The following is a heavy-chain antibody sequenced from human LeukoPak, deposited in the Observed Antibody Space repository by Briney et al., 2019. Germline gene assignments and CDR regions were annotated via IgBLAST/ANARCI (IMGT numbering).Heavy chain of an antibody. Sequence: SVRVSCKASGGTFSSYAISWVRQAPGQGLEWMGRIIPILGIANYAQKFQGRVTITADKSTSTAYMELSSLRSEDTAVYYCASSAGRNFDYWGQGTLVTVSS. CDR1: GGTFSSYA. J-gene: IGHJ4*02. D-gene: IGHD6-19*01. CDR2: IIPILGIA. V-gene: IGHV1-69*04. CDR3: ASSAGRNFDY.